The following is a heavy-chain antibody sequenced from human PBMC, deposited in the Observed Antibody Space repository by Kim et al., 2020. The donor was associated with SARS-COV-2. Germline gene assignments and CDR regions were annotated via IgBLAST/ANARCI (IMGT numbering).Heavy chain of an antibody. Sequence: GGSLRLSCEMSGFKFERYAVHWVRQPPGKGLEWVSGVSLDSERTGYADSVKGRFTVSRDKGKDTVYLQMNSLRVEDTAFYYCTRDLVPGGADSWGQGTLATVSS. CDR2: VSLDSERT. CDR3: TRDLVPGGADS. J-gene: IGHJ4*02. D-gene: IGHD6-6*01. CDR1: GFKFERYA. V-gene: IGHV3-9*01.